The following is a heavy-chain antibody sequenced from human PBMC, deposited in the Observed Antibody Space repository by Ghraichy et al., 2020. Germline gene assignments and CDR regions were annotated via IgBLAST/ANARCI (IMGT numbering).Heavy chain of an antibody. Sequence: GGSLRLSCAASGFSFSTYWMTWVRQAPEKGPEWVANIKQDGSEQYYVDSVKGRFTISRDNAKNSLSLQMNSVRAEDTAVYYCARHYGEAFDPWGQGTLVTVSS. CDR2: IKQDGSEQ. CDR1: GFSFSTYW. J-gene: IGHJ5*02. CDR3: ARHYGEAFDP. D-gene: IGHD4/OR15-4a*01. V-gene: IGHV3-7*03.